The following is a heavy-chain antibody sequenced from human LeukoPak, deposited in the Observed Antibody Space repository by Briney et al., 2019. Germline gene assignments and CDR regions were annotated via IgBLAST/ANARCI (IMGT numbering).Heavy chain of an antibody. CDR1: GGSISSSSYY. CDR2: IYYSGST. CDR3: ARGGTYYDILTGYYIPEPFDY. J-gene: IGHJ4*02. Sequence: SETLSLTCTVSGGSISSSSYYWGWIRQPPGKGLEWIGSIYYSGSTYYNPSLKSRVTISVDTSKNQFSLKLSSVTAADTAVYYCARGGTYYDILTGYYIPEPFDYWGQGTLVTVSS. D-gene: IGHD3-9*01. V-gene: IGHV4-39*01.